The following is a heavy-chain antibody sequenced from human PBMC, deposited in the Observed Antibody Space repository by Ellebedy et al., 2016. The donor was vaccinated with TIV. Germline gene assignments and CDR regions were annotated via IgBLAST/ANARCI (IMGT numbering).Heavy chain of an antibody. CDR3: ARDYPGYYGSGSYPDY. CDR2: IYSGGST. Sequence: GESLKISCAASGFTVSSNYMSWVRQAPGKGLEWVSVIYSGGSTYYADSVKGRFTISRDNSKNTLYLQMNSLRAEDTAVYYCARDYPGYYGSGSYPDYWGQGTLVTVSS. CDR1: GFTVSSNY. V-gene: IGHV3-66*01. J-gene: IGHJ4*02. D-gene: IGHD3-10*01.